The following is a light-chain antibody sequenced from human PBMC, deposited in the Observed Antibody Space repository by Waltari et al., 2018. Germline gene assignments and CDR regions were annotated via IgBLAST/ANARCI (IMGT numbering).Light chain of an antibody. CDR1: QSLLYNSNNKNY. J-gene: IGKJ2*01. V-gene: IGKV4-1*01. CDR2: WAS. CDR3: QQYYTAPYT. Sequence: DIVMTQSPDSLAVSLGEKATINCKSNQSLLYNSNNKNYLAWYQRKPGHPLKLFFYWASSRESGVPDRFSGSGSGTDFTLTIGSLQAEDVAVYYCQQYYTAPYTFGQGTKLEIK.